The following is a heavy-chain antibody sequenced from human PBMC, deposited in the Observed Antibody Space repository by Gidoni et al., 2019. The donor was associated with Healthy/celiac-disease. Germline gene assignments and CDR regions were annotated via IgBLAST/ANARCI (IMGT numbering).Heavy chain of an antibody. J-gene: IGHJ6*02. V-gene: IGHV4-38-2*02. CDR2: IYHSWGN. D-gene: IGHD2-2*01. CDR1: GYSISSGYY. CDR3: AREGADIVVVPAATDYYYYGMDV. Sequence: QVQLQESGPGLVKPSETLSLTCTASGYSISSGYYWGWIRQPPGKGLEWIGSIYHSWGNYYNPSLKSRFTISLDTSKNQFSLKLSSVTAADTAVYYCAREGADIVVVPAATDYYYYGMDVWGQGTTVTVSS.